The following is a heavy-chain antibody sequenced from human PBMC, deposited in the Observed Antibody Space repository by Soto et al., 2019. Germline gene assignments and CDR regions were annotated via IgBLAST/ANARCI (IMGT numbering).Heavy chain of an antibody. CDR2: ISGSDNNT. V-gene: IGHV3-23*01. CDR1: GFTFSSYA. CDR3: APMGV. Sequence: GGSLRLSCAASGFTFSSYAMSWVRQAPGKGLEWVSAISGSDNNTYYADSVKGRFTISRDNSKNSLYLQMSSLRADDTAVYYCAPMGVWGQGTTVTVSS. J-gene: IGHJ6*02.